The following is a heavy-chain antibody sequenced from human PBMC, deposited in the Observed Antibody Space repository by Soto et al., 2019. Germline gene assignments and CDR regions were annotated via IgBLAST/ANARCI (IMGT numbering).Heavy chain of an antibody. J-gene: IGHJ4*02. CDR3: ARDVRSGSIDY. CDR2: IYYSGST. D-gene: IGHD3-3*01. Sequence: SETPSLTCTVSGCSLSSGGYYWSWIRQHPGKGLEWIGYIYYSGSTYYNPSLKSRVTISVDTSKNQFSLKLSSVTAADTAVYYCARDVRSGSIDYWGQGTLVTVSS. V-gene: IGHV4-31*03. CDR1: GCSLSSGGYY.